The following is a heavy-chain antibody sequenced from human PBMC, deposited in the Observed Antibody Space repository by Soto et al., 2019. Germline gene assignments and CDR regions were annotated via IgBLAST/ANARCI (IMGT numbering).Heavy chain of an antibody. Sequence: QVPLVQSGAEVKKPGASVKVSCKASGYTFTSYAMHWVRQAPGQRLEWMGWINAGNGNTKYSQKFQGRVTITRDTTASKAYMELRSLRSEDTAVYYCARDLYYSDGSGFKSYGFDIWGRGTMVTVSS. D-gene: IGHD3-22*01. CDR2: INAGNGNT. J-gene: IGHJ3*02. V-gene: IGHV1-3*01. CDR3: ARDLYYSDGSGFKSYGFDI. CDR1: GYTFTSYA.